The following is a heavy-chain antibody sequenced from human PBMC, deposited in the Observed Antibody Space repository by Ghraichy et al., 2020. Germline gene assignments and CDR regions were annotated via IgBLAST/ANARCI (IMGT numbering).Heavy chain of an antibody. V-gene: IGHV4-39*01. J-gene: IGHJ4*02. CDR3: ARLRYYGGNFPLFDY. CDR1: GGSISSSSYY. Sequence: SETLSLTCTVSGGSISSSSYYWGWTRQPPGKGLEWIGSIYYSGNTYYNPSLKSRVTISVDTSKNQFSLKLSSVTAADTAVYYCARLRYYGGNFPLFDYWGQGTLVTVSS. CDR2: IYYSGNT. D-gene: IGHD4-23*01.